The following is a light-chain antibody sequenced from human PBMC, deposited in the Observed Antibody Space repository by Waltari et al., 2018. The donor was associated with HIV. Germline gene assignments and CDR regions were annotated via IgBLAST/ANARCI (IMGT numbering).Light chain of an antibody. Sequence: DIVMTQSPASLAVSLGARATINFNSSHSVLYTSNSNNYLAWYQQKPGQPPKLLIYWASTRESGVPDRFSGSGSGTEFTLTISSLQAEDVAVYYCQQYYSTPITFGQGTRLEIK. CDR2: WAS. CDR3: QQYYSTPIT. V-gene: IGKV4-1*01. J-gene: IGKJ5*01. CDR1: HSVLYTSNSNNY.